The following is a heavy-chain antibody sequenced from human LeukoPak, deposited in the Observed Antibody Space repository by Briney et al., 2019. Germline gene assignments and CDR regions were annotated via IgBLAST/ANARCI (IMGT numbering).Heavy chain of an antibody. D-gene: IGHD6-6*01. Sequence: PSETLSLTCAVYGGSFSDYYWSWIRQPPGKGLEWIGEINHSGSTNYNPSLKSRVTISVDTSKNQFSLKLSSVTAADTAVYYWAGSIAARLDYRGQGALVTVSS. CDR3: AGSIAARLDY. J-gene: IGHJ4*02. CDR1: GGSFSDYY. CDR2: INHSGST. V-gene: IGHV4-34*01.